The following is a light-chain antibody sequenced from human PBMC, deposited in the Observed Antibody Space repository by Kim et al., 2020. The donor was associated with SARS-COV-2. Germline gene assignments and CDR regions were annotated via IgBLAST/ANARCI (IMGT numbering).Light chain of an antibody. J-gene: IGKJ3*01. CDR2: DAS. Sequence: SVGDRVTITCQASQEISDYLDWYQHKPGKAPKRLIYDASNLETGVPSRFSGSGSGTHFTFTISSLQPEDVATYYCLQYDNLPLFTFGPGTKVDIK. CDR1: QEISDY. V-gene: IGKV1-33*01. CDR3: LQYDNLPLFT.